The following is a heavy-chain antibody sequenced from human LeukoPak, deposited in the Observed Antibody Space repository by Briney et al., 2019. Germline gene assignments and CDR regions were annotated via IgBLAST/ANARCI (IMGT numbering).Heavy chain of an antibody. V-gene: IGHV3-11*04. CDR1: GFTFSDYY. Sequence: GGSLRLSCAASGFTFSDYYMSWIRRAPGKGLEWVSYISSSGSTIYYADSVKGRFTISRDNAKNSLYLQMNSLRAEDTAVYYCARDIDDSSGIDAFDIWGQGTMVTVSS. J-gene: IGHJ3*02. CDR2: ISSSGSTI. CDR3: ARDIDDSSGIDAFDI. D-gene: IGHD3-22*01.